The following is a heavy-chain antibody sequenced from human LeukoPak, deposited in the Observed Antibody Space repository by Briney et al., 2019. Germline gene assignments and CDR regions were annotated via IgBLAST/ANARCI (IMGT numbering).Heavy chain of an antibody. V-gene: IGHV1-69*13. Sequence: ASVKVSCKASGYTFTSYYMHWVRQAPGQGLEWMGGIIPIFGTANYAQKFQGRVTITADESTSTAYMELSSLRSEDTAVYYCARWVPGAARWASDYYYGMDVWGQGTTVTVSS. J-gene: IGHJ6*02. CDR1: GYTFTSYY. CDR3: ARWVPGAARWASDYYYGMDV. D-gene: IGHD4-23*01. CDR2: IIPIFGTA.